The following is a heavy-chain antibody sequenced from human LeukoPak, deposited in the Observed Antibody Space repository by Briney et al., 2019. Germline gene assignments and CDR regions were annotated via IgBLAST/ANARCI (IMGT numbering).Heavy chain of an antibody. Sequence: ASVKVSCKASGYTFTGYYMHWVRQAPGQGLKWMGWINPNSGGIKYAKKFQGRVTMTRDTSISTAYMELSRLRSDDTAIYYCARGGLGYCSSTSCLGYDAFDIWGQGTMVTVSS. D-gene: IGHD2-2*01. CDR2: INPNSGGI. CDR1: GYTFTGYY. CDR3: ARGGLGYCSSTSCLGYDAFDI. V-gene: IGHV1-2*02. J-gene: IGHJ3*02.